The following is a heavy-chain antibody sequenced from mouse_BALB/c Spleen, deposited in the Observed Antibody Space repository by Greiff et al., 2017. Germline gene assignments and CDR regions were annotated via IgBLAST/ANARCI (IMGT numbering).Heavy chain of an antibody. Sequence: EVQLQQSGAELVKPGASVKLSCTASGFTFTDYNMDWVKQSHGKSLEWIGDINPNYDSTSYNQKFKGKATLTVDKSSSTAYMQLRSLTSEDTAVYYGARRAHGSSCCWYMDVWGEGTTVTVSS. CDR3: ARRAHGSSCCWYMDV. V-gene: IGHV1-18*01. D-gene: IGHD1-1*01. CDR2: INPNYDST. CDR1: GFTFTDYN. J-gene: IGHJ1*01.